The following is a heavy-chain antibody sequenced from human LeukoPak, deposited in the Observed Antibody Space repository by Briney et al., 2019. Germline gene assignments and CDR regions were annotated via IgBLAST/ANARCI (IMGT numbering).Heavy chain of an antibody. Sequence: ASVKVSCKASGYTFTNCDINWVRQATGQGLEWMGWMNPNSGHTGYAQKFQGRVTMTRDTSTNTAYMELSSLRSEDTAVYYCARSRYGDYDPWGQGTLVTVSS. CDR1: GYTFTNCD. CDR3: ARSRYGDYDP. CDR2: MNPNSGHT. D-gene: IGHD4-17*01. V-gene: IGHV1-8*01. J-gene: IGHJ5*02.